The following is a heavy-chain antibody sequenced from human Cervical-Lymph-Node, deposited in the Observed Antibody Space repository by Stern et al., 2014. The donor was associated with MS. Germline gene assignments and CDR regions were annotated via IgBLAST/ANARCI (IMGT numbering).Heavy chain of an antibody. J-gene: IGHJ6*02. D-gene: IGHD5-12*01. V-gene: IGHV1-69*06. CDR2: IIPIFGTT. CDR3: ARPWGIVATTGTHYYYYGMDV. CDR1: GDTFRNYA. Sequence: QVQLVQSGAEVKKPGSSVKVSCKTSGDTFRNYAISWVRQAPGQGLEWMGGIIPIFGTTNYAQGFQGRVTLTADTSTTTAYMELSSLRYGDTAVYFCARPWGIVATTGTHYYYYGMDVWGQGTTVTVAS.